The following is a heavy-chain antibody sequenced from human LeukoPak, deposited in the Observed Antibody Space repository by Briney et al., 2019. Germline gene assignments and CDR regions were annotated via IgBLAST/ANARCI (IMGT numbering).Heavy chain of an antibody. Sequence: PGGSLRLSCAASGFTFSNAWMSWVRQPPGKGLEWIGEINHSGSTNYNPSLKSRVTISVDTSKNQFSLKLSSVTAADTAVYHCAREGGVRSSWYINYYYGMDVWGKGTTVTVSS. CDR1: GFTFSNAW. V-gene: IGHV4-4*02. CDR3: AREGGVRSSWYINYYYGMDV. J-gene: IGHJ6*04. CDR2: INHSGST. D-gene: IGHD6-13*01.